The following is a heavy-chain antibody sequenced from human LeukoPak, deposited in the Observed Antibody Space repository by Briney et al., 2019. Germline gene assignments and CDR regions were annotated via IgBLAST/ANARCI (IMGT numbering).Heavy chain of an antibody. J-gene: IGHJ3*02. CDR1: GVTFSSYD. CDR2: IGTAGDP. Sequence: GGSLRLSCAASGVTFSSYDMHWVRQATGKGLEWVSAIGTAGDPYYPGSVKGRFTISRENAKNSLYLQMNSLRAGDTAVYYCARAVPHILTGSGAFDIWGQGTMVTVSS. D-gene: IGHD3-9*01. CDR3: ARAVPHILTGSGAFDI. V-gene: IGHV3-13*05.